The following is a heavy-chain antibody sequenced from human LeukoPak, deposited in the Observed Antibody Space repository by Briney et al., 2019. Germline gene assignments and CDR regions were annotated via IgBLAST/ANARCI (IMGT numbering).Heavy chain of an antibody. Sequence: ASVKVSFKASGYTFTSYDINWVRQATGQGLEWMGWMNPNSGNTGYAQKFQGRVTMTRNTSISTAYKELSSLRSEDTAVYYCARGLSGYSYGYLYYYYGMDVWGQGTTVTVSS. D-gene: IGHD5-18*01. CDR2: MNPNSGNT. CDR1: GYTFTSYD. J-gene: IGHJ6*02. V-gene: IGHV1-8*01. CDR3: ARGLSGYSYGYLYYYYGMDV.